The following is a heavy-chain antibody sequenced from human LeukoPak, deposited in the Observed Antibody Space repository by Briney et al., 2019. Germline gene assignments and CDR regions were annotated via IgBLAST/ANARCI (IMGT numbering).Heavy chain of an antibody. CDR1: GGSFSGYY. CDR3: ARDKVGITIFGVVISYGMDV. J-gene: IGHJ6*02. D-gene: IGHD3-3*01. CDR2: INHSGST. Sequence: ASETLSLTCAVYGGSFSGYYWSWIRQPPGKGLEWIGEINHSGSTNYNPSLKSRVTISVDTSKNQFSLKLSSVTAADTAVYYCARDKVGITIFGVVISYGMDVWGQGTTVTVSS. V-gene: IGHV4-34*01.